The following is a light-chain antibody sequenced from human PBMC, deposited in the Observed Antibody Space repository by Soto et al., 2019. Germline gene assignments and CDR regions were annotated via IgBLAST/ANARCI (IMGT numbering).Light chain of an antibody. V-gene: IGKV3-20*01. Sequence: EIAVTQSPDTLSLSPGERATLSCRASQSLGGGQLAWYQQKPGQAPRLLMYGASTRATGIPDRFSGSGSGTDFTLTISGLEPDDFAVYYCLKYYNSPAFGQGTKVEIK. CDR3: LKYYNSPA. CDR1: QSLGGGQ. J-gene: IGKJ1*01. CDR2: GAS.